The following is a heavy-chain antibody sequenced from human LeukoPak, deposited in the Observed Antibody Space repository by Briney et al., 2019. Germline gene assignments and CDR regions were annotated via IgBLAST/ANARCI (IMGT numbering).Heavy chain of an antibody. CDR3: ARGYGYDILTGYYMGLRY. Sequence: GRSLRLSCAASGFTFSSYGMHWVRQAPGKGLEWVAVIWYDGSNKYYADSVKGRFTISRDNSKNTLYLQMNSLRAEDTAVYYCARGYGYDILTGYYMGLRYWGQGTLVTVSS. V-gene: IGHV3-33*01. CDR1: GFTFSSYG. CDR2: IWYDGSNK. D-gene: IGHD3-9*01. J-gene: IGHJ4*02.